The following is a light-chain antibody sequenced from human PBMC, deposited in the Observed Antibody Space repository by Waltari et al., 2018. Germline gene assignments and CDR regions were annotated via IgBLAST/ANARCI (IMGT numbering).Light chain of an antibody. V-gene: IGKV3-20*01. CDR1: QSVSSTY. J-gene: IGKJ2*01. CDR3: QHYGSSPHT. CDR2: GAS. Sequence: EIVLTQSPGTLSLSPGERATLSCRASQSVSSTYLARSQQKPGQAPRPLIFGASSRATGIPDRFSGSGSGTDFTLTISRLEPEDFAVYYCQHYGSSPHTFGQGTKLEIK.